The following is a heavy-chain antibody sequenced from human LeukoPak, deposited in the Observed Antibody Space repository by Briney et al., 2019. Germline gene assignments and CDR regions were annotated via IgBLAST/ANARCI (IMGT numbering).Heavy chain of an antibody. CDR3: ARQGSSWDFDY. V-gene: IGHV1-2*02. J-gene: IGHJ4*02. CDR1: GYTFTGYY. CDR2: INPNNGGT. Sequence: GASVKVSCKASGYTFTGYYMHWVRPAPGQGLEWMGWINPNNGGTNYAQKFQGRVTMTRDTSISTAYMELSRLRSDDTAVYYCARQGSSWDFDYWGQGTLVTVSS. D-gene: IGHD6-13*01.